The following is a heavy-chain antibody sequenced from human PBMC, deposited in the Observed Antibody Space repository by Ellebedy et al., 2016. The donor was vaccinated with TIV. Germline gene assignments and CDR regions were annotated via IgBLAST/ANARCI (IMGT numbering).Heavy chain of an antibody. Sequence: AASVKVSCKASGGTFSSNAISWARQAPGQGLEWMGEIIPILATPKYAQKFQGRVTITADESTSTAYMELISLRSEDTAVYFCARARGVYGGNSDHFDYWGQGTLVTVSS. J-gene: IGHJ4*02. CDR1: GGTFSSNA. CDR2: IIPILATP. D-gene: IGHD4-23*01. CDR3: ARARGVYGGNSDHFDY. V-gene: IGHV1-69*13.